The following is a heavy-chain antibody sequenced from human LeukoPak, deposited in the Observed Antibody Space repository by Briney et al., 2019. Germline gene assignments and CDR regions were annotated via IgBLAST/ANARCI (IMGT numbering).Heavy chain of an antibody. CDR1: GFTLSSYA. V-gene: IGHV3-23*01. J-gene: IGHJ4*02. Sequence: GGSLRLSCAASGFTLSSYAMSWVRQAPGKGLEWVSSISSRGDDTSYADSVKGRFTISRDNSKNTLYLQLNSLRVADAAIYYCAKHLSSTLVTSYYEGWGQRALVT. CDR3: AKHLSSTLVTSYYEG. CDR2: ISSRGDDT. D-gene: IGHD2-2*01.